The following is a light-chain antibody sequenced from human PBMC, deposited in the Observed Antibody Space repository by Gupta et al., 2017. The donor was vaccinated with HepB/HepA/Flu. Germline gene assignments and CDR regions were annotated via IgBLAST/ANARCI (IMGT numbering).Light chain of an antibody. CDR1: QGVSSY. Sequence: EIVLTQSPATLSLSPGERATLPCRASQGVSSYLALYQQKPGQAPRRLIYDASNRATGIPARFSGSGSGTDFTLTISSLEPEDFAVYYCQQRSNWPPAFGQGTKVEIK. V-gene: IGKV3-11*01. CDR3: QQRSNWPPA. J-gene: IGKJ1*01. CDR2: DAS.